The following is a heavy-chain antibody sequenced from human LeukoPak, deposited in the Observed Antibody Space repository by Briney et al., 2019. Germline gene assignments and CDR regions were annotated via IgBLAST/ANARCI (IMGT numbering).Heavy chain of an antibody. CDR1: GSNISDYS. CDR2: ISISRSYI. Sequence: GGSLRLSCAASGSNISDYSMNWVRQAPGQGLEWVSHISISRSYIYYGDSVKGRFTISRDNAKNSLYLQISSLRAEDTAVYYCVRDAVRGEWELNWFDPWGQGTLVTVSS. J-gene: IGHJ5*02. CDR3: VRDAVRGEWELNWFDP. D-gene: IGHD1-26*01. V-gene: IGHV3-21*01.